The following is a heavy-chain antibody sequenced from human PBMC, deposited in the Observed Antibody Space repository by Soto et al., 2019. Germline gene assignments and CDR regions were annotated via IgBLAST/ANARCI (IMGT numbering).Heavy chain of an antibody. Sequence: KASETLSLTCAVYGGSFSGYYWSWIRQPPGKGLEWIGEINHSGSTNYNPSLKSRVTISVDTSKNQFSLKLSSVTAADTAVYYCAREGRGLRTWYFDLWGRGTLVTVSS. D-gene: IGHD5-12*01. J-gene: IGHJ2*01. CDR2: INHSGST. CDR3: AREGRGLRTWYFDL. CDR1: GGSFSGYY. V-gene: IGHV4-34*01.